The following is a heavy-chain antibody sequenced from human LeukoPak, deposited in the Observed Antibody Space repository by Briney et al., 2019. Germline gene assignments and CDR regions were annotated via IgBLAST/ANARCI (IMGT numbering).Heavy chain of an antibody. CDR2: IRYDGSNK. V-gene: IGHV3-30*02. Sequence: GRSLRLSCAASGFTFSSYGMHWVRQAPGKGLEWVAFIRYDGSNKYYADSVKGRFTISRDNSKNTLYLQMNSLRAEDTAVYYCAKGMYSSSCVDYWGQGTLVTVSS. CDR3: AKGMYSSSCVDY. D-gene: IGHD6-13*01. CDR1: GFTFSSYG. J-gene: IGHJ4*02.